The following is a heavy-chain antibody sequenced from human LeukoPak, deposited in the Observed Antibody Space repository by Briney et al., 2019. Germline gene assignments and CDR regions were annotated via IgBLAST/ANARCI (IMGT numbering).Heavy chain of an antibody. CDR1: GASISTYF. V-gene: IGHV4-4*07. Sequence: SETLSLTCTVSGASISTYFWSWIRQPAGKRMEWIGRVYASATTYYNPSLRSRVTLSIDTSKNQFSLSLNSVTAADTAVYYCARGKDISNLYVEYFDFWGQGTLVTVSS. CDR2: VYASATT. CDR3: ARGKDISNLYVEYFDF. J-gene: IGHJ4*02. D-gene: IGHD6-13*01.